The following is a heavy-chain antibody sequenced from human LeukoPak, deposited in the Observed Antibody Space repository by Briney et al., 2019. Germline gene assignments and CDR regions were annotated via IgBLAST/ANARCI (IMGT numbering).Heavy chain of an antibody. J-gene: IGHJ4*02. D-gene: IGHD2-2*01. CDR2: IDWDDDK. Sequence: SGPTLVNPTQALTLTCSFSGFPLSTTEMRVNWIRQAPGKALEWLARIDWDDDKFYSTSLKTRLTISKDTSKNQVVLTMTSMGPVDTGTYYCARISSSSFHFDYWGRGTLVTVSS. CDR1: GFPLSTTEMR. V-gene: IGHV2-70*04. CDR3: ARISSSSFHFDY.